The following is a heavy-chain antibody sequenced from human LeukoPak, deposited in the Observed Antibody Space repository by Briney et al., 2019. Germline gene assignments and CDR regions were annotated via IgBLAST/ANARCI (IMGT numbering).Heavy chain of an antibody. CDR2: VYSSDTT. J-gene: IGHJ4*02. Sequence: GRSLRLSCAASGFTVSSNHLTWVRQAPGKGLEWVSLVYSSDTTYYADSVKGRFIISRDNSKNTVYLQMNSLRVEDTAVYYCAIIVGVPGYFDYWGQGTLVTVSS. D-gene: IGHD1-14*01. CDR1: GFTVSSNH. V-gene: IGHV3-53*01. CDR3: AIIVGVPGYFDY.